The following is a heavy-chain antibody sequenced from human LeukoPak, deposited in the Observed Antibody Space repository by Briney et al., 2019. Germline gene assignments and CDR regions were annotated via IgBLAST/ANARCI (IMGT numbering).Heavy chain of an antibody. CDR2: ISSISSII. Sequence: GSLRLSCAASGFPFSTYSMSWVRQAPGKGLEWVSYISSISSIIYYADSVKGRFTISRDNARSSLYLQMNSLRAEDTAVYYCARSRPGTEAGQPNFDYWGQGTLVTVSS. D-gene: IGHD6-13*01. CDR1: GFPFSTYS. CDR3: ARSRPGTEAGQPNFDY. V-gene: IGHV3-48*01. J-gene: IGHJ4*02.